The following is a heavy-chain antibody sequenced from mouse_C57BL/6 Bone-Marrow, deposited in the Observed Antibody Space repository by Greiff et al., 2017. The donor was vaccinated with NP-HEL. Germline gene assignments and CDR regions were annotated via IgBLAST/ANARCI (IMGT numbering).Heavy chain of an antibody. D-gene: IGHD6-1*01. Sequence: EVMLVESGGGLVKPGGSLKLSCAASGFTFSSYAMSWVRQTPEQRLEWVAIISDGGSYTYYPDNVKGRFTISRDNAKNNRYLQMSHLKSEDAAMYYCARENQPSFDYWGQGTTLTVSS. CDR1: GFTFSSYA. J-gene: IGHJ2*01. CDR3: ARENQPSFDY. CDR2: ISDGGSYT. V-gene: IGHV5-4*01.